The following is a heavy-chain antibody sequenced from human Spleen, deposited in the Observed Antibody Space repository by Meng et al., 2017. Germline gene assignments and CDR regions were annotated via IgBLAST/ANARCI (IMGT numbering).Heavy chain of an antibody. Sequence: GESLKISCTASGFTFSSSWMHWVCQAPVKGLEWVADIKSDGSEKYYVDSVDGRLTISRDKAKHSLYLQMNSLRAEDTAVYYCASDPKYYYNTSGYYPGNDFQHWGQGTLVTVSS. J-gene: IGHJ1*01. V-gene: IGHV3-52*01. CDR2: IKSDGSEK. CDR1: GFTFSSSW. D-gene: IGHD3-22*01. CDR3: ASDPKYYYNTSGYYPGNDFQH.